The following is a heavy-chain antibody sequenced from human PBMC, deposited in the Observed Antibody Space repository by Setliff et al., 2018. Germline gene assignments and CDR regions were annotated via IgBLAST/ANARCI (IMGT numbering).Heavy chain of an antibody. V-gene: IGHV4-34*01. Sequence: PSETLSLTCAVYGGSFSGYYWSWIRQPPGKGLEWTGEINHSGSTNYNPSLKSRVTISVDTSKNQFSLKLSSVTAADTAVYYCARAIYSSGWYLRYYYYMDVWGKGTTVTVSS. D-gene: IGHD6-19*01. J-gene: IGHJ6*03. CDR3: ARAIYSSGWYLRYYYYMDV. CDR2: INHSGST. CDR1: GGSFSGYY.